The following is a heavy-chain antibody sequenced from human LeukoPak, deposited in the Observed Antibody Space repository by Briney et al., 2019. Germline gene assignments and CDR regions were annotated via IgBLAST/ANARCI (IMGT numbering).Heavy chain of an antibody. V-gene: IGHV4-31*03. CDR3: ARHDFYHDAFDI. Sequence: PSETLSLTCTVSGVSISSGGYYWSWIRQHPGKGLEWIGYIYYSGSTYYNPSLKSRVTISVDTSKNQFSLKLSSVTAADTAVYYCARHDFYHDAFDIWGQGTMVTVSS. D-gene: IGHD3/OR15-3a*01. CDR2: IYYSGST. CDR1: GVSISSGGYY. J-gene: IGHJ3*02.